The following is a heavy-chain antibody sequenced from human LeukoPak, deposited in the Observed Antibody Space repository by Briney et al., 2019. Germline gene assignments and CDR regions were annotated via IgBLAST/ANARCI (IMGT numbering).Heavy chain of an antibody. V-gene: IGHV3-74*01. Sequence: GGSLGLSCVAPGFTFSNHWMHWVRQVPGKGLVWVSRIDGGGSSTSYADSVKGRFSISRDNGENTLYLQMNSLRVEDTAVYYCARGPGSSGGAYVGDYWGHGTLVTVSS. CDR1: GFTFSNHW. D-gene: IGHD3-22*01. J-gene: IGHJ4*01. CDR3: ARGPGSSGGAYVGDY. CDR2: IDGGGSST.